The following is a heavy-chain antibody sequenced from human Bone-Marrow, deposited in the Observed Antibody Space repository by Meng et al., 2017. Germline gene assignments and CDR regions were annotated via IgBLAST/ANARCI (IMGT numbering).Heavy chain of an antibody. CDR1: GFTFSSYA. CDR3: ARDKGKYYFDY. Sequence: GGSLRLSCAASGFTFSSYAMHWVRQAPGKGLEWVAVISYDGSNKYYADSVKGRFTISRDNSKNTLYLQMNSLRAEDTAVYYCARDKGKYYFDYWGQGTLVTAPQ. CDR2: ISYDGSNK. J-gene: IGHJ4*02. V-gene: IGHV3-30*16. D-gene: IGHD3-10*01.